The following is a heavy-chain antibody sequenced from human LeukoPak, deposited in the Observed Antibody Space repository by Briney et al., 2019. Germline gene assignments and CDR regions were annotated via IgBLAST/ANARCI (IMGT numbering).Heavy chain of an antibody. V-gene: IGHV3-30*02. CDR1: GFTFSSYG. CDR2: IRYDGSNK. D-gene: IGHD3-10*01. CDR3: AKAREGPWFGTSRPYYFDY. Sequence: PGGSLRLSCAASGFTFSSYGMHWVRQAPGKGLEWVAFIRYDGSNKYYADSVKGRFTISRDNSKNTLYLQMNSLRAEDTAVYYCAKAREGPWFGTSRPYYFDYWGQGTLVTVSS. J-gene: IGHJ4*02.